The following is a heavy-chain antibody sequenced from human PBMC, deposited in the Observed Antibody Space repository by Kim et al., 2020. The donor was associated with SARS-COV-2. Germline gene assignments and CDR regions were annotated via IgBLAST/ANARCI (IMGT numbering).Heavy chain of an antibody. CDR2: INHSGST. D-gene: IGHD3-22*01. J-gene: IGHJ4*02. CDR1: GGSFSGYY. Sequence: SETLSLTCAVYGGSFSGYYWSWIRQPPGKGLEWIGEINHSGSTNYNPSLKSRVTISVDTSKNQFSLKLSSVTAADTAVYYCARGPYYYDSSHYWGQGTLVTVSS. CDR3: ARGPYYYDSSHY. V-gene: IGHV4-34*01.